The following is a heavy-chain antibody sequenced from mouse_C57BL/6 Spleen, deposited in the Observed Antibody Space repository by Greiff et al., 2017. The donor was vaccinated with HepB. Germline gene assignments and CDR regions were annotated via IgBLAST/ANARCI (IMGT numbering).Heavy chain of an antibody. D-gene: IGHD4-1*01. CDR1: GFNIKNTY. CDR3: TDWDFDY. J-gene: IGHJ2*01. CDR2: IDPANGNT. Sequence: EVQLQQSVAELVRPGASVKLSCTASGFNIKNTYMHWVKQRPEQGLEWIGRIDPANGNTKYAPKFQGKATLTADKSSSTAYMQLSSLTSEDSAVYFCTDWDFDYWGKSTTLTVSS. V-gene: IGHV14-3*01.